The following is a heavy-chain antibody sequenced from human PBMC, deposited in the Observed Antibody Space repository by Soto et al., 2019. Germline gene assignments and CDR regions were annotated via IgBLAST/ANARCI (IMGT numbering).Heavy chain of an antibody. V-gene: IGHV4-34*01. CDR1: GGSFSDYY. Sequence: PSETLSLTCAIYGGSFSDYYCSWIRQSPGKGLEWIGEISHSGSTNYNPSLKTRLSISLDTSMNLFSLKLTSVTPADSAVYYCARARPFYDYGMDVWGQGTTVTVSS. CDR2: ISHSGST. CDR3: ARARPFYDYGMDV. J-gene: IGHJ6*02.